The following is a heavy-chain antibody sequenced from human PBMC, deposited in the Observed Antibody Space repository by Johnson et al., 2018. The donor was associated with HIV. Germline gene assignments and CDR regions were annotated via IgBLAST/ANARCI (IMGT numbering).Heavy chain of an antibody. D-gene: IGHD3-3*01. CDR2: IKQDGSEK. J-gene: IGHJ3*02. Sequence: VQLVESGGGLVQPGGSLRLSCAASGFTFSSYWMSWVRQAPGKGLEWVANIKQDGSEKYYVDSVKGRFTISRDNSKNTLYLQMNSLRAEDTAVYYCAKGIYDVCRGDYAFDIWGQGTMVTVSP. CDR3: AKGIYDVCRGDYAFDI. V-gene: IGHV3-7*03. CDR1: GFTFSSYW.